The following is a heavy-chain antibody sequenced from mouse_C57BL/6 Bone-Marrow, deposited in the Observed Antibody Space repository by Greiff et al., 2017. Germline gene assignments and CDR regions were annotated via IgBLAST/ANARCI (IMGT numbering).Heavy chain of an antibody. Sequence: VQLQQSGAELVRPGASVKLSCTASGFNIKDDYMHWVKQRPEQGLEWIGWIDPENGDTEYASKFQGKATITADTSSNTAYLQLSSLTSEDTAVYYGTTPPYYYGSSYYSYWGQGTLVTVSA. CDR1: GFNIKDDY. V-gene: IGHV14-4*01. CDR3: TTPPYYYGSSYYSY. J-gene: IGHJ3*01. D-gene: IGHD1-1*01. CDR2: IDPENGDT.